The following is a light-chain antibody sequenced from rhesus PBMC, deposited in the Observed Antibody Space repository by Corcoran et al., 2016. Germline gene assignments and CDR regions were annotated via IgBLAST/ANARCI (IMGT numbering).Light chain of an antibody. V-gene: IGKV1-37*01. J-gene: IGKJ2*01. CDR1: HDISSY. CDR2: YAS. CDR3: QQYNSAPHS. Sequence: DIQMTQSPSSLSTSVGVTVTSTCRASHDISSYLAWDQQKPGKAPKPLIYYASTLESGVPSRFNGIGSGTEFTLTISSLQPEDFATYYCQQYNSAPHSFGQGTKVEIK.